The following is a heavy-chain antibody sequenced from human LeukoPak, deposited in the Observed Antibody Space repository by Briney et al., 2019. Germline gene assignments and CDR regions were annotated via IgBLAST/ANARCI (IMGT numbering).Heavy chain of an antibody. D-gene: IGHD3-16*01. Sequence: GGSLRLSCAASGFTFSSYAMSWVRQAPGKGLEWVSTITGSGGSTYYADSVKGRFTISRDNSKNTLYLQMNSLRAEDTAVYYCARDRMGVLDYWGQGTLVTVSS. CDR3: ARDRMGVLDY. CDR1: GFTFSSYA. CDR2: ITGSGGST. J-gene: IGHJ4*02. V-gene: IGHV3-23*01.